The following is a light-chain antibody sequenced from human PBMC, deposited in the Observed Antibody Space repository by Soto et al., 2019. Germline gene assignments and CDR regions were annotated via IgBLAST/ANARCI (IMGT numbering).Light chain of an antibody. CDR3: LLFHGDGQV. CDR2: STN. Sequence: QTVVTQEPSLTVSPGGTVTLTCASSTGVVTGAYYPNWFQQKPGQAPRALIYSTNNRHSWTPARFSGSLLGGKAALTLSGVQPEDEAEYYCLLFHGDGQVFGGGNKLTVL. CDR1: TGVVTGAYY. V-gene: IGLV7-43*01. J-gene: IGLJ2*01.